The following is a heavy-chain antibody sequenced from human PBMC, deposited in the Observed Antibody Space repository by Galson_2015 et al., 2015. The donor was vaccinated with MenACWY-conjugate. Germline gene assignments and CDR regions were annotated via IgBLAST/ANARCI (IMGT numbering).Heavy chain of an antibody. Sequence: SETLSLTCTVSGGSITSSTYYWGWIRQPPGQGLDWLGSIYYSGTTYYNPSLKSRVTISVDASENQFSPKLSSVTAADTAVYYCARGASRYSGTWGQGILVTVSS. D-gene: IGHD1-26*01. J-gene: IGHJ5*02. V-gene: IGHV4-39*07. CDR1: GGSITSSTYY. CDR2: IYYSGTT. CDR3: ARGASRYSGT.